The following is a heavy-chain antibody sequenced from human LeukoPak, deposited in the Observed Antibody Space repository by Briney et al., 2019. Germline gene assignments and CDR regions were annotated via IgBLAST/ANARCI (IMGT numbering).Heavy chain of an antibody. Sequence: PGGSLRLSCAASRVTFSIYWMHWVRQAPGKGLVWVSRINSVGSSTSYADSVRGRFTISRDNARNTLYLQMNSLRAEDTAVYYCASHGDYDAFDIWGQGTMVTVSS. V-gene: IGHV3-74*01. D-gene: IGHD4-17*01. J-gene: IGHJ3*02. CDR3: ASHGDYDAFDI. CDR1: RVTFSIYW. CDR2: INSVGSST.